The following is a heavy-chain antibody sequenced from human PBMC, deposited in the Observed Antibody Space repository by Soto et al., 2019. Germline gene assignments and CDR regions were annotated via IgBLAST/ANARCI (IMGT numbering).Heavy chain of an antibody. Sequence: SVHGCCKASGRTFSSYSISWVRQAPGQGLEWMGRIIPILGIATYAQKFQCRVTFTADKSTSTAYMELSSLTSEDTAGYYGARLRGGDSLSGYCRYYSMDVWG. J-gene: IGHJ6*02. V-gene: IGHV1-69*02. D-gene: IGHD3-9*01. CDR3: ARLRGGDSLSGYCRYYSMDV. CDR1: GRTFSSYS. CDR2: IIPILGIA.